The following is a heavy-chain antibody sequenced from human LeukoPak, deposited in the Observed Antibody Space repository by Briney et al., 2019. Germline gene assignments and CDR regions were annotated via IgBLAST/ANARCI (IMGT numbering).Heavy chain of an antibody. CDR1: GFTFSSYA. CDR3: AKDYQYSSGWYGRLSYYFDY. CDR2: ISGSGGST. D-gene: IGHD6-19*01. V-gene: IGHV3-23*01. Sequence: GGSLRLSCAASGFTFSSYAMSWVRQAPGKGLEWVSAISGSGGSTYYADSVKGRFTISRDNSKNTLYLQMNSLRAEDTAVYYCAKDYQYSSGWYGRLSYYFDYWGQGTLVTVSS. J-gene: IGHJ4*02.